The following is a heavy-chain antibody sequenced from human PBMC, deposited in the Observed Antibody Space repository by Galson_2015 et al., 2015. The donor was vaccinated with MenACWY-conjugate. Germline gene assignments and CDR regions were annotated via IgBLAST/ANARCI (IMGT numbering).Heavy chain of an antibody. J-gene: IGHJ6*02. CDR2: INPSSGDT. Sequence: SVKVSCKASGYTFIGYYMHWARQAPGQGLEWMGWINPSSGDTNYAQKFQGWVSMTRDTSIITAYMELSRLTPDDTAVYYCARSLGSYGFYYKGMDVWGQGTTVTVSS. CDR1: GYTFIGYY. D-gene: IGHD5-18*01. CDR3: ARSLGSYGFYYKGMDV. V-gene: IGHV1-2*04.